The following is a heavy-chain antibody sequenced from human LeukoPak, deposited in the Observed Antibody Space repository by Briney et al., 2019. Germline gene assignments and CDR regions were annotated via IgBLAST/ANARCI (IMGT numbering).Heavy chain of an antibody. V-gene: IGHV1-24*01. CDR1: GYTLTELS. D-gene: IGHD6-19*01. CDR3: ATKDPKPKPGYSSGWFAVDY. CDR2: SDPEDGET. Sequence: ASVKVSCKVSGYTLTELSMHWVRQAPGKGLEWMGGSDPEDGETIYAQKFQGRVTMTEDTSTDTAYMELSSLRSEDTAVYYCATKDPKPKPGYSSGWFAVDYWGQGTLVTVSS. J-gene: IGHJ4*02.